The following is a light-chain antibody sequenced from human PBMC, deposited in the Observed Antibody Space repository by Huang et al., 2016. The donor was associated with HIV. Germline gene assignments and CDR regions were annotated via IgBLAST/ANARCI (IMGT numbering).Light chain of an antibody. CDR3: QQYYRIPLT. Sequence: DIALTQSPDFLPVSLGERATISCRSSQSVLYSSSGKNDLAWYQQKPGLPPRLLIYWASTRESRVPDRFRGSGSGTDFTLTINSLQAEDVAVYFCQQYYRIPLTFGGGTKVEIK. J-gene: IGKJ4*01. CDR1: QSVLYSSSGKND. V-gene: IGKV4-1*01. CDR2: WAS.